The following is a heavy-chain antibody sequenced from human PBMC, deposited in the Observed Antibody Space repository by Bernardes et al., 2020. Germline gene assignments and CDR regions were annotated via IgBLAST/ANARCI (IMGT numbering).Heavy chain of an antibody. CDR1: GGSFSGYY. CDR2: INHNGPT. J-gene: IGHJ6*04. CDR3: ARGSLRYYFAMDV. V-gene: IGHV4-34*01. Sequence: SETLSLTCAVYGGSFSGYYWSWIRQPPGKGLEWIGEINHNGPTNYNPSLKSRVTISIDTSKNQFSLKLRSVTAADTAVYYCARGSLRYYFAMDVWGEGTTVTVSS.